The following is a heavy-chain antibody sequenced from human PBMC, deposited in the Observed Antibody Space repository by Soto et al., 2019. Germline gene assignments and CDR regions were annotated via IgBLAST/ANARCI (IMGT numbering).Heavy chain of an antibody. CDR2: IYYSGST. CDR3: AGLRHDVWGSANWFDP. V-gene: IGHV4-59*01. J-gene: IGHJ5*02. CDR1: GGSISSYY. D-gene: IGHD3-16*01. Sequence: SETLSLTCTVSGGSISSYYWSWIRQPPGKGLEWIGYIYYSGSTNYNPSLKSRVTISVDTSKNQFSLKLSSVTAADTAVYYCAGLRHDVWGSANWFDPWGQGTLVTVSS.